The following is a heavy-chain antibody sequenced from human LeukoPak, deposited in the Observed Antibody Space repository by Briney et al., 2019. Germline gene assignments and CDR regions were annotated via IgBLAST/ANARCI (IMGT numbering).Heavy chain of an antibody. CDR3: ASGYSSGWLDY. CDR2: IYSGGST. D-gene: IGHD6-19*01. J-gene: IGHJ4*02. CDR1: GFTFSSYA. Sequence: GGSLRLSCAASGFTFSSYAMSWVRQAPGKGLEWVSVIYSGGSTYYADSVKGRFTISRDNSKNTLYLQMNSLRAEDTAVYYCASGYSSGWLDYWGQGTLVTVSS. V-gene: IGHV3-66*01.